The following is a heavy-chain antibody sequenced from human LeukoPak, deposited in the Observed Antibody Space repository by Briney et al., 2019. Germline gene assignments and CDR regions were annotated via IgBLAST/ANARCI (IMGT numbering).Heavy chain of an antibody. Sequence: PGGSLRLSCAASGFTFSSYWMSWVRQAPGKGLEWVSYISSSGSTIYYADSVKGRFTISRDNAKNSLYLQMNSLRAEDTAVYYCARDMIAAAGVDYWGQGTLVTVSS. CDR3: ARDMIAAAGVDY. D-gene: IGHD6-13*01. J-gene: IGHJ4*02. CDR2: ISSSGSTI. V-gene: IGHV3-48*04. CDR1: GFTFSSYW.